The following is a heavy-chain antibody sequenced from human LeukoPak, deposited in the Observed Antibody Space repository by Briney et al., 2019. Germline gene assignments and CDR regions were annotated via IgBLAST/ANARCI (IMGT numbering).Heavy chain of an antibody. D-gene: IGHD4-11*01. Sequence: PGGSLRLSCAASGFTVSSNYMSWVRQAPGKGLEWVSVIYSGGSTYYADSVKGRFTISRDNSKSTLYLQMNSLRAEDTAVYYCAREGDYGNRNFDYWGQGTLVTVSS. CDR1: GFTVSSNY. V-gene: IGHV3-66*02. J-gene: IGHJ4*02. CDR3: AREGDYGNRNFDY. CDR2: IYSGGST.